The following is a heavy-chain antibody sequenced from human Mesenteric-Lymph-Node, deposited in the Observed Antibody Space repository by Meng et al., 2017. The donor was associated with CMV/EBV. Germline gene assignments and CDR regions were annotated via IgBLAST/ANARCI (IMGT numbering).Heavy chain of an antibody. V-gene: IGHV3-33*01. CDR3: ARDNDGSGHYYQFDY. Sequence: SGFHLNSDGIHWGRQVPGKELEGVAVRWYDRSRKYFEDYVLGGFSISRSDSKNTVYLKMNSLRAEDTAVYYCARDNDGSGHYYQFDYWGQGTLVTVSS. D-gene: IGHD3-22*01. J-gene: IGHJ4*02. CDR2: RWYDRSRK. CDR1: GFHLNSDG.